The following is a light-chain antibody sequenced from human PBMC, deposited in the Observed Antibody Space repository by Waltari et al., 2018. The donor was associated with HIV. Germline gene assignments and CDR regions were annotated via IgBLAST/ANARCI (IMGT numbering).Light chain of an antibody. V-gene: IGLV8-61*01. Sequence: QTVVTQEPSFSVSPGGTVTLPCGLSSGSVSTRYYPRWYQQTPGQAPRTLIYSTNTRSSGVPDRFSGSILGNKAALTITGAQADDESDYYCVLYMGSGIWVFGGGTKLTVL. J-gene: IGLJ3*02. CDR3: VLYMGSGIWV. CDR1: SGSVSTRYY. CDR2: STN.